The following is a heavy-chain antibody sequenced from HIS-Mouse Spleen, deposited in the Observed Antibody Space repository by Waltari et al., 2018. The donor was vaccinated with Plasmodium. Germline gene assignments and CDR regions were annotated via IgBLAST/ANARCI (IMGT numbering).Heavy chain of an antibody. CDR1: GFSLSTSGMC. CDR2: IDWDDDK. D-gene: IGHD6-6*01. Sequence: QVTLRESGPALVKPTQTLTLTCTFSGFSLSTSGMCVSWIRQHPGKALEWLARIDWDDDKYYSTLLNTRLTISKDTSKNQVVLTMTNRDPVDTATYYCARTTYSSSSAKYYYYGMDVWGQGTTVTVSS. V-gene: IGHV2-70*15. CDR3: ARTTYSSSSAKYYYYGMDV. J-gene: IGHJ6*02.